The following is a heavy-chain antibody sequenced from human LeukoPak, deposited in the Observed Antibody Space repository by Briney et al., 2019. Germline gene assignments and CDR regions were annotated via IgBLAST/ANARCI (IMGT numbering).Heavy chain of an antibody. CDR1: GFTFSSYA. J-gene: IGHJ4*02. CDR2: ISGSGGST. CDR3: ANSGTRAAAAAY. V-gene: IGHV3-23*01. Sequence: TGGSLRLSCAASGFTFSSYAMSWVRQAPGKGLEWVSAISGSGGSTYYADSVKGRFTISRDNSKNTLYLQMNSLRAEDTAVYYCANSGTRAAAAAYWGQGTLVTVSS. D-gene: IGHD6-13*01.